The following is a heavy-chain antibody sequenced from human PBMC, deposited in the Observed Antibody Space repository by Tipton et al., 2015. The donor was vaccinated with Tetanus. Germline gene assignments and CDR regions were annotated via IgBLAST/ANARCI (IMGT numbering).Heavy chain of an antibody. J-gene: IGHJ6*02. D-gene: IGHD6-19*01. CDR3: ARDGYSSGWPPPSYYYYGMDV. V-gene: IGHV1-18*04. Sequence: QVQLVQSGAEVKKPGASVKVSCKASGYTFTSYGISWVRQAPGQGLEWMGWISAYNGNTNYAQKLQGRVTMTTDTSTSTAYMELRSLRSDDTAVYYCARDGYSSGWPPPSYYYYGMDVWGQGTTVTVSS. CDR2: ISAYNGNT. CDR1: GYTFTSYG.